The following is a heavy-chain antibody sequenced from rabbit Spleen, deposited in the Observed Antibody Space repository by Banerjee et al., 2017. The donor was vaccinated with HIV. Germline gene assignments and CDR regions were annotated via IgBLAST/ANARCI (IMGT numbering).Heavy chain of an antibody. CDR2: IYTGSGTT. Sequence: QQRLEESGGGLVKPGGTLTLTCKASGFDLSNNYVMCWVRQAPGKGLEWIACIYTGSGTTYYATWAKGRFTISKTSSTTVTLQMTSLTAADTATYFCAKDSNFGGYGYAYFALWGPGTLVTVS. V-gene: IGHV1S45*01. J-gene: IGHJ4*01. CDR3: AKDSNFGGYGYAYFAL. D-gene: IGHD6-1*01. CDR1: GFDLSNNYV.